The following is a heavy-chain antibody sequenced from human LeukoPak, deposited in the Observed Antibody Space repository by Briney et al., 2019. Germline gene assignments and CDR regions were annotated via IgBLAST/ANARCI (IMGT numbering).Heavy chain of an antibody. Sequence: ASVKVSCKVSGGGFTTSVISWVRQAPGQGLEWMGWINPNSGGTNYAQKFQGRVTMTRDTSISTAYMELSRLRSDDTAVYYCARGPESSSGRYYYYYYMDVWGKGTTVTVSS. V-gene: IGHV1-2*02. CDR1: GGGFTTSV. CDR3: ARGPESSSGRYYYYYYMDV. J-gene: IGHJ6*03. D-gene: IGHD3-22*01. CDR2: INPNSGGT.